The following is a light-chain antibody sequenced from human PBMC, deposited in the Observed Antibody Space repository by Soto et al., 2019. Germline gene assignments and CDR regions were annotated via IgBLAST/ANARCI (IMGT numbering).Light chain of an antibody. J-gene: IGKJ1*01. Sequence: IVLTQSPGTLSLSPGETATLSCRASQSITTQLAWYQQKPGQTPRLIIHGASRRATGIPDRISVSASGTDFTLTISKLEPEDFPVYYCQQYGGSTRTFGQGTKVEIK. V-gene: IGKV3-20*01. CDR2: GAS. CDR3: QQYGGSTRT. CDR1: QSITTQ.